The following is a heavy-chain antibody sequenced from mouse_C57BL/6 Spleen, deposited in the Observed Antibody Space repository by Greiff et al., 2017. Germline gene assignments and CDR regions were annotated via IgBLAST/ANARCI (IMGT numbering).Heavy chain of an antibody. Sequence: QVQLKESGPELVKPGASVKISCKASGYAFSSSWMNWVKQRPGKGLEWIGRIYPGDGDTNYTGKFKGKATLTADKSSSTAYLQRSSLASEDSAVYFCAREGNYSNYFDYWGQGTTLTVSS. CDR2: IYPGDGDT. D-gene: IGHD2-5*01. CDR3: AREGNYSNYFDY. V-gene: IGHV1-82*01. J-gene: IGHJ2*01. CDR1: GYAFSSSW.